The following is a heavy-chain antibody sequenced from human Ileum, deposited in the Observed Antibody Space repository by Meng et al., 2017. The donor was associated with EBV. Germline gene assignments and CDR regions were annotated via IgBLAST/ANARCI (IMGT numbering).Heavy chain of an antibody. Sequence: VQLQQWDAGVLEPSETLSLTCAVYGGSFSGYYWSWIRQPPGKGLEWIGEINHSASTNYTPSLKSRVTISVDTSKNQFSLKLSSVTAADTAVYYCARGNKVSDRGFDYWGQGTLVTVSS. CDR3: ARGNKVSDRGFDY. CDR1: GGSFSGYY. D-gene: IGHD3-10*01. V-gene: IGHV4-34*01. J-gene: IGHJ4*02. CDR2: INHSAST.